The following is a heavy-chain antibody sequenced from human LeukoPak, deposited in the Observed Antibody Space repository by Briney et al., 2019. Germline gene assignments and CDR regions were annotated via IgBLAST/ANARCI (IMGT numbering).Heavy chain of an antibody. J-gene: IGHJ3*02. V-gene: IGHV4-59*01. Sequence: KPSETLSLTCTVSGGSISSYYWSWIRQPPGKGLEWTGYIYYSGSTNYNPSLKSRVTISVDTSKNQFSLELSSVTGADTAVYYCAREDTAKDAFDIWGQGTMVTVSS. CDR2: IYYSGST. D-gene: IGHD5-18*01. CDR3: AREDTAKDAFDI. CDR1: GGSISSYY.